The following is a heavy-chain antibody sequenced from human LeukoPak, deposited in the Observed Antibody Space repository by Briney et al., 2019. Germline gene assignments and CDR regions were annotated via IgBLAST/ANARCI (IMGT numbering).Heavy chain of an antibody. V-gene: IGHV1-69*04. Sequence: SVKVSCKASGGTFSSYAISWVRQAPGQGLEWMGRIIPILGIANYAQKFQGRVTITADKSTSTAYLELSSLRSEDTAVYYCATRLGEPFDIWGQGTMVTVSS. D-gene: IGHD3-16*01. CDR3: ATRLGEPFDI. CDR2: IIPILGIA. CDR1: GGTFSSYA. J-gene: IGHJ3*02.